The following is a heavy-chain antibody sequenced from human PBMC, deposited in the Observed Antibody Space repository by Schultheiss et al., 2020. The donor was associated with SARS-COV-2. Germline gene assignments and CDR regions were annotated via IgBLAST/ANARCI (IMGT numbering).Heavy chain of an antibody. CDR3: ARDSWNTAMDY. Sequence: GESLKISCAASGFTFSSYGMHWVRQAPGKGLEWVAVISYDGSNKYYADSVKGRFTISRDNSKNTLYLQMNSLRAEDTAVYYCARDSWNTAMDYWGQGTLVTVSS. CDR2: ISYDGSNK. V-gene: IGHV3-30*03. D-gene: IGHD5-18*01. CDR1: GFTFSSYG. J-gene: IGHJ4*02.